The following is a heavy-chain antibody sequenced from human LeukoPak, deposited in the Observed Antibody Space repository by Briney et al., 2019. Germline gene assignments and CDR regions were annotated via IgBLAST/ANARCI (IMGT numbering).Heavy chain of an antibody. V-gene: IGHV3-33*08. Sequence: GGSLRLSCAASGFTFSSYWMHWVRQAPGKGLEWVAVIWYDGSNKYYADSVKGRFTISRDKSKNTLYLQMNSLRAEDTAVYYCARVRAYGGLFDYWGQGTLVTVSS. D-gene: IGHD4-23*01. CDR1: GFTFSSYW. CDR2: IWYDGSNK. J-gene: IGHJ4*02. CDR3: ARVRAYGGLFDY.